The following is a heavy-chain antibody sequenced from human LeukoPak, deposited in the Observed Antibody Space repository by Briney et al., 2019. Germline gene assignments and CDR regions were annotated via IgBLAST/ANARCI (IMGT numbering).Heavy chain of an antibody. Sequence: SQTLSLTCTVSGGSISSGDYYWSWIRQPPGKGLEWIGYIYYSGSTYYNPSLKSRVTISVDTSKNQFSLKLSSATAADTAVYYCARAGCSGGSCYIRGFFDYWGQGTLVTVSS. V-gene: IGHV4-30-4*01. CDR2: IYYSGST. CDR1: GGSISSGDYY. J-gene: IGHJ4*02. D-gene: IGHD2-15*01. CDR3: ARAGCSGGSCYIRGFFDY.